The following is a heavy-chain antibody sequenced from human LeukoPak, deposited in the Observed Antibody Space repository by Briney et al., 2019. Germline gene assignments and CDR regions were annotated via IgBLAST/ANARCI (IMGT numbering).Heavy chain of an antibody. Sequence: PSETLSLTCTVSGGSISSYYWSWIRQPAGKGLEWIGRIYTSGSTNYNPSLKSRVTMSVDTSKNQFSLKLSSVTAADTAVYYCARVAPITMVRGVPQNYYMDVWGKGTTVTISS. CDR1: GGSISSYY. CDR3: ARVAPITMVRGVPQNYYMDV. V-gene: IGHV4-4*07. CDR2: IYTSGST. J-gene: IGHJ6*03. D-gene: IGHD3-10*01.